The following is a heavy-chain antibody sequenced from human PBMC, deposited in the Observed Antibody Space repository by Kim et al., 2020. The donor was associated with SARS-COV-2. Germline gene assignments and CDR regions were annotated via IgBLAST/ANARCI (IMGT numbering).Heavy chain of an antibody. Sequence: GESLKISCKGSGYSFTSYWIGWVRQMPGKGLEWMGIIYPGDSDTRYSPSFQGQVTISADKSISTAYLQWSSLKASDTAMYYCARRLYTVTYRTPYYYYGMDVWGQGTTVTVSS. CDR1: GYSFTSYW. CDR2: IYPGDSDT. V-gene: IGHV5-51*01. CDR3: ARRLYTVTYRTPYYYYGMDV. J-gene: IGHJ6*02. D-gene: IGHD4-4*01.